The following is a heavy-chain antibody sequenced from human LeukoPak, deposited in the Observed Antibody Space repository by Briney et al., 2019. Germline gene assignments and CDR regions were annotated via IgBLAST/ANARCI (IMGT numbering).Heavy chain of an antibody. CDR1: GGSISSYY. V-gene: IGHV4-59*08. J-gene: IGHJ5*02. Sequence: SETLSLTCTVSGGSISSYYWSWIRQPPGKGLEWIGYIYYSGSTYYNPSLKSRVTISVDTSKNQFSLKLSSVTAADTAVYYCASQIPGFWGEPGWFDPWGQGTLVTVSS. CDR3: ASQIPGFWGEPGWFDP. D-gene: IGHD3-16*01. CDR2: IYYSGST.